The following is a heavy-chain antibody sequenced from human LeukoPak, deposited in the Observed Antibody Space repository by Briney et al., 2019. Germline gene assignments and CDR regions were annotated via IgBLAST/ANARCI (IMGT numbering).Heavy chain of an antibody. CDR2: INHSGST. CDR1: GGSFSGYY. D-gene: IGHD3-22*01. J-gene: IGHJ1*01. V-gene: IGHV4-34*01. Sequence: SETLSLTSAVYGGSFSGYYWSWIRQPPGKGLEWIGEINHSGSTNYNPSLKSRVTISVDTSKNQFSLKLSSVTAADTAVYYCARGHLKYYYDSSGYYALRSEYFQHWGQGTLVTVSS. CDR3: ARGHLKYYYDSSGYYALRSEYFQH.